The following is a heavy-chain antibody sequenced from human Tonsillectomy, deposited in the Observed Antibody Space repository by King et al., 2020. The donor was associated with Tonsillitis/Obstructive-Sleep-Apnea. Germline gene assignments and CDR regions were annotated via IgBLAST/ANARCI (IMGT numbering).Heavy chain of an antibody. CDR2: IYYSGST. D-gene: IGHD4-23*01. CDR3: ARRTTVVTPGYFQH. Sequence: VQLQESGPGLVKPSETLALTCTVSGGSISTYYWSWIRQPPGKGLEWIGYIYYSGSTNYNPSLKRRVTISVDTSKKQFSLKLSSVTAADTAVYSCARRTTVVTPGYFQHWGPGTLVTVSS. CDR1: GGSISTYY. J-gene: IGHJ1*01. V-gene: IGHV4-59*08.